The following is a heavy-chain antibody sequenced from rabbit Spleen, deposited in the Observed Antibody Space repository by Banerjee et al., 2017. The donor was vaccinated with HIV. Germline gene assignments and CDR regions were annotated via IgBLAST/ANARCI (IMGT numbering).Heavy chain of an antibody. CDR2: IYTGSGST. J-gene: IGHJ4*01. CDR3: ARDAGSGPYIDGYFDL. D-gene: IGHD8-1*01. CDR1: GFSFSSDYW. Sequence: QSLEESGGDLVKPGASLTLTCTASGFSFSSDYWICWVRQAPGKGLEWIGCIYTGSGSTYYASRAKGRFTISKTSSTTVTLQMTSLTVADMATYFCARDAGSGPYIDGYFDLWGQGTLVTVS. V-gene: IGHV1S40*01.